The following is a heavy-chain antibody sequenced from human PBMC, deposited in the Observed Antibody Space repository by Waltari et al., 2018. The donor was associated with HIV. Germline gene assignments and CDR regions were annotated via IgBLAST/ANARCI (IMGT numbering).Heavy chain of an antibody. CDR2: ISGSGGST. Sequence: EVQVVESGGGLVQPGGSLRLSCAASGFPFIKSAMRWVRQAPGKGLEWVAAISGSGGSTHYADSVKCRFTISRDSSKNTLDLQMNSLRAEDTAVYFCAKDLYCSGGNCYSRVLDSWGQGTLVTVSS. D-gene: IGHD2-15*01. CDR3: AKDLYCSGGNCYSRVLDS. J-gene: IGHJ4*02. CDR1: GFPFIKSA. V-gene: IGHV3-23*04.